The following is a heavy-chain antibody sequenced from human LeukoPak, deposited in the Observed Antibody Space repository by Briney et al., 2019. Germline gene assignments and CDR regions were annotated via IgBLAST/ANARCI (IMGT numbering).Heavy chain of an antibody. Sequence: SVEVSCKASGFTFTSSTMQWVRQARGQRPEFIGWIVVGSGTTNYAHKFQERATITRDMSTRTAYMELSSLTYEDTAVYYCAACSVASGWCYLDYWGQGTLVTVSS. CDR2: IVVGSGTT. CDR3: AACSVASGWCYLDY. D-gene: IGHD6-19*01. CDR1: GFTFTSST. J-gene: IGHJ4*02. V-gene: IGHV1-58*02.